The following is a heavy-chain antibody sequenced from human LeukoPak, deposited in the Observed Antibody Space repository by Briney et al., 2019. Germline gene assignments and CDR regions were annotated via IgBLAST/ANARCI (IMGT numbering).Heavy chain of an antibody. CDR3: AREGSGVQRSFDY. V-gene: IGHV4-59*01. CDR1: GGSISSYY. CDR2: IYYSGST. Sequence: KASETLPLTCTVSGGSISSYYWSWIRQPPGKGLEWIGYIYYSGSTNYNPSLKSRVTISVDTSKNQFSLKLSSVTAADTAVYYCAREGSGVQRSFDYWGQGTLVTVSS. D-gene: IGHD3-3*01. J-gene: IGHJ4*02.